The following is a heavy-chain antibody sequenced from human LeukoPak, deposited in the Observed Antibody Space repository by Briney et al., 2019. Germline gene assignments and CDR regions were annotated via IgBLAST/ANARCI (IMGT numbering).Heavy chain of an antibody. J-gene: IGHJ4*02. V-gene: IGHV3-74*01. CDR1: GLTFRTTW. CDR3: ATAKNFRFEY. Sequence: GGSLRLSCATSGLTFRTTWMHWVRQAPGKGLMWVSRMNGEGTTIDYADSVKGRFTVSRDYAKNTLFLQMNNLRTEDTALYFCATAKNFRFEYWGQGSLVIVSA. D-gene: IGHD1-7*01. CDR2: MNGEGTTI.